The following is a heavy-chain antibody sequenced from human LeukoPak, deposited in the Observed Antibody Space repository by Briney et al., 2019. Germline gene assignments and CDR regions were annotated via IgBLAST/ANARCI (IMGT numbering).Heavy chain of an antibody. CDR1: GYSFTGYW. CDR3: AAMGSAYYGDFDY. J-gene: IGHJ4*02. CDR2: INPSDSYT. D-gene: IGHD3-3*01. Sequence: GESLKISCQGSGYSFTGYWISWVRQMPGKGLEWMGKINPSDSYTNFSPSFQGHVTICADKSIKNAYLQWSSLKASDTAMYYCAAMGSAYYGDFDYWGQGTLVTVSS. V-gene: IGHV5-10-1*01.